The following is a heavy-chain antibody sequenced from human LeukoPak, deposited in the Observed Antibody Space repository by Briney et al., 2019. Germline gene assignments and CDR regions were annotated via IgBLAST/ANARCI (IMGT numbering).Heavy chain of an antibody. Sequence: ASVKVSCKASGYTFTSYGISWVRQAPGQGLEWMGWISAYNGNTNYAQKLQGRVTMTTDTSTSTAYMELRSLTSDDTAVYYCARDDAVPAAINFDYWGQGTLVTVSS. D-gene: IGHD2-2*01. J-gene: IGHJ4*02. CDR1: GYTFTSYG. V-gene: IGHV1-18*01. CDR3: ARDDAVPAAINFDY. CDR2: ISAYNGNT.